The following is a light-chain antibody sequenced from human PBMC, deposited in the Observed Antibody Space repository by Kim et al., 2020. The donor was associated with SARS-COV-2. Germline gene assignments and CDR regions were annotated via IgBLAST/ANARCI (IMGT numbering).Light chain of an antibody. CDR2: GAS. Sequence: SPGERATLSCRASQSVSSIYLAWYQQKPGQAPRLLIYGASSRATGIPDRFSGSGSGTDFTLTISRLEPEDFAVYYCQQYGSSPGTFGQGTKVDIK. CDR1: QSVSSIY. J-gene: IGKJ1*01. CDR3: QQYGSSPGT. V-gene: IGKV3-20*01.